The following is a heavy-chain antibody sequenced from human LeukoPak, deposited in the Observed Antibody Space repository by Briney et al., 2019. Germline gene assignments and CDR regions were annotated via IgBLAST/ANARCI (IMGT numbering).Heavy chain of an antibody. CDR1: GFTFSTYS. Sequence: GGSLRLSCTASGFTFSTYSMNWVRQAPGRGLEWVSYISGSSSSSDGGAKQYADSVKARFTISTDNDKNSLYLQMNSLRDEDTAVYYCARGTGSDSWYSHYWGQGTLVSVSS. J-gene: IGHJ4*02. V-gene: IGHV3-48*02. CDR3: ARGTGSDSWYSHY. CDR2: ISGSSSSSDGGAK. D-gene: IGHD6-13*01.